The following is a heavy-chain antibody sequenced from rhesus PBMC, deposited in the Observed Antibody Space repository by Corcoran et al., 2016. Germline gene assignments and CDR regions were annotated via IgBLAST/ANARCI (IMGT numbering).Heavy chain of an antibody. CDR2: IYGSSTST. CDR1: GGSISDSYR. CDR3: ARDAPTANWYFDL. J-gene: IGHJ2*01. Sequence: QVQLQESGPGVVKPSETLSLTCAVSGGSISDSYRCSWFRHPPGKGLEWIGYIYGSSTSTNYNPSLKSRVTISKDTSKNQFSLKLSSVTAADTAVYYCARDAPTANWYFDLWGPGTPITISS. V-gene: IGHV4S10*01. D-gene: IGHD4-29*01.